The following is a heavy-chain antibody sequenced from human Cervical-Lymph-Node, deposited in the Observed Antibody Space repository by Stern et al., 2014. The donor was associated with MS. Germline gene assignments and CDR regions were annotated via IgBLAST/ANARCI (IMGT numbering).Heavy chain of an antibody. CDR3: ARGDYGDWDS. V-gene: IGHV1-8*01. Sequence: QMQLVQSGAEVRKPGASVKVSCKASGYTFTNYDIHWVRQATGQGLEWMGWMNPSSGHTAYAQNFQGSVTMTKDTSISTAYIELSSLRSEDTALYYCARGDYGDWDSWGQGTLVTVSS. D-gene: IGHD4-17*01. J-gene: IGHJ4*02. CDR2: MNPSSGHT. CDR1: GYTFTNYD.